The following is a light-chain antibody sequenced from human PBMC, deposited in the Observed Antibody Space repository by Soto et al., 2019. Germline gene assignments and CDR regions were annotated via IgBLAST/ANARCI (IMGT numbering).Light chain of an antibody. CDR3: SSYTTSTTYV. CDR2: EVS. CDR1: SSDVGGYNS. V-gene: IGLV2-14*01. J-gene: IGLJ1*01. Sequence: QSSLTQPASVSGSPGQSITISCTGTSSDVGGYNSVSWYQQHPGKAPKLMIYEVSHRPSGVSNRFSGSKSANTASLTISGLQAEDEADYHCSSYTTSTTYVFGPGTKLTVL.